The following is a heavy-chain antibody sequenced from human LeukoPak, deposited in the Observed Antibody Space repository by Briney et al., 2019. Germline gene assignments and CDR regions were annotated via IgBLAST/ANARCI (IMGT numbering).Heavy chain of an antibody. CDR3: ARGGGSGYYYG. Sequence: SETLSLTCTVSGGSINSYYWSWIRQPPGKGLEWIGYIYYSGSTNYNPSLKSRVTISLDTSKNQFSLKLSSVTAADTAVYYCARGGGSGYYYGWGQGTLVTASS. CDR1: GGSINSYY. D-gene: IGHD3-22*01. V-gene: IGHV4-59*08. CDR2: IYYSGST. J-gene: IGHJ4*02.